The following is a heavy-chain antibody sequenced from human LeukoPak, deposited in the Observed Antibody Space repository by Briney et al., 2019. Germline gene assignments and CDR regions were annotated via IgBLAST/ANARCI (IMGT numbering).Heavy chain of an antibody. CDR1: GYTFTGYY. CDR2: INPNSGGT. V-gene: IGHV1-2*02. CDR3: ARVVTMVRGVIIAPFDY. D-gene: IGHD3-10*01. J-gene: IGHJ4*02. Sequence: GASVKVSCKASGYTFTGYYMHWVRQAPGQGLEWVGWINPNSGGTNYAQKFQGRVTMTRDTSISTAYMELSRLRSDDTAVYYCARVVTMVRGVIIAPFDYWGQGTLVTVSS.